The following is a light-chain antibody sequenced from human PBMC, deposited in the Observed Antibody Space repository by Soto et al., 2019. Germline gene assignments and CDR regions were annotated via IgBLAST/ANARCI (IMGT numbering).Light chain of an antibody. CDR1: SSDVGGYNY. CDR3: CSYTSSSTLDV. Sequence: QSVLTQPASVSGSPGQSITISCTGTSSDVGGYNYVSWYQQHPGKAPKLMIYVVSNRPSGVSNRCSGSKSGNTASLTISGLQAEDEADDSCCSYTSSSTLDVFGTGTKLTVL. J-gene: IGLJ1*01. CDR2: VVS. V-gene: IGLV2-14*01.